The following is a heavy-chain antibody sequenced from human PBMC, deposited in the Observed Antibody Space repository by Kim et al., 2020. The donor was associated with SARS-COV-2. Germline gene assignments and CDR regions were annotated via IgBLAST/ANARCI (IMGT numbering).Heavy chain of an antibody. CDR2: IDGSDGTT. J-gene: IGHJ4*02. D-gene: IGHD2-21*01. CDR3: LQGGWGWSWDY. V-gene: IGHV3-23*01. Sequence: GGSLRLSCTTSGFTFFGHAMSWVRQAPGKGLEWVSSIDGSDGTTYYVDSVKGRFSISRDDSRNTLYLQMSALRADDTAPYYCLQGGWGWSWDYMGPGTLV. CDR1: GFTFFGHA.